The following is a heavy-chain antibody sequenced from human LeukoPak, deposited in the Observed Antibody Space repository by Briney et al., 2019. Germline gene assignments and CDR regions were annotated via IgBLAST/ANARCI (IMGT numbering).Heavy chain of an antibody. D-gene: IGHD5-18*01. Sequence: PSETLSLTCAVYGGPSSGYYWSWVRQPPGKGLEWIGEMDHIGSSNYNPSLKSRVTISVDTSKNQFSLKLSSVTAADTAVYYCARHPTYSYGIFDYWGQGTLVTVSS. CDR3: ARHPTYSYGIFDY. V-gene: IGHV4-34*01. J-gene: IGHJ4*02. CDR2: MDHIGSS. CDR1: GGPSSGYY.